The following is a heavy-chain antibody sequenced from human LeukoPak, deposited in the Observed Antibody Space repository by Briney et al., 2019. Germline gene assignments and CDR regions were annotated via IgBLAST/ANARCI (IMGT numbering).Heavy chain of an antibody. CDR1: GGSISSYY. CDR2: IYYSGST. CDR3: AGEGYSIDY. Sequence: SETLSLTCTVSGGSISSYYWSWIRQPPGKGLEWIGYIYYSGSTNYNPSLKSRVTISVDTTKNQFSLKLSSVPTADTAVYYCAGEGYSIDYWGQGTLVTVSS. V-gene: IGHV4-59*01. D-gene: IGHD4-23*01. J-gene: IGHJ4*02.